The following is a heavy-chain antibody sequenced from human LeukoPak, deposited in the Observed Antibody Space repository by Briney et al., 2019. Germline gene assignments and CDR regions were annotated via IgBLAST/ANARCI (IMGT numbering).Heavy chain of an antibody. CDR3: AKDMLEHGSGRGPLSYFDL. D-gene: IGHD3-10*01. CDR2: ISWNSGSI. V-gene: IGHV3-9*01. CDR1: GFTFDDYA. J-gene: IGHJ2*01. Sequence: PGRSLRLSCAASGFTFDDYAMHWVRQAPGKGLEWVSGISWNSGSIGYADSVKGRFTISRDSAKNSLYLQTNSLRAEDTALYYCAKDMLEHGSGRGPLSYFDLWGRGTLVTVSS.